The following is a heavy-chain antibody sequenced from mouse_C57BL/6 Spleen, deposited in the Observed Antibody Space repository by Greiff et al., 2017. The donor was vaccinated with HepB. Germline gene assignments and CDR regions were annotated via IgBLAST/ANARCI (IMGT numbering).Heavy chain of an antibody. D-gene: IGHD1-1*01. Sequence: QVQLKQPGAELVRPGSSVKLSCKASGYTFTSYWMHWVKQRPIQGLEWIGNIDPSDSETHYNQKFKDKATLTVDKSSSTAYMQLSSLTSEDSAVYYCARSLTTVVDGWFAYWGQGTLVTVSA. CDR3: ARSLTTVVDGWFAY. V-gene: IGHV1-52*01. CDR1: GYTFTSYW. CDR2: IDPSDSET. J-gene: IGHJ3*01.